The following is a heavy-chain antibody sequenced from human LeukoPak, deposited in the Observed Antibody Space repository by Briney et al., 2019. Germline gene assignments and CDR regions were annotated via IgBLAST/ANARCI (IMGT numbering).Heavy chain of an antibody. J-gene: IGHJ4*02. CDR2: ISTSGGNT. Sequence: PGGSLRLSCAASGFTFSSYAMSWVRQAPGKGLEWVSSISTSGGNTHYADSVKGRFTISRDTSNNTLYLQMNSLRAEDTAIYYCAKRVGMTPFDYWGQGTLVAVSS. CDR3: AKRVGMTPFDY. V-gene: IGHV3-23*01. CDR1: GFTFSSYA. D-gene: IGHD1-14*01.